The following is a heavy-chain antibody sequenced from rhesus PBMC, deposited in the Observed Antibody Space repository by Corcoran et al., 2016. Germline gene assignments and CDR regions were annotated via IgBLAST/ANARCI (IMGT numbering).Heavy chain of an antibody. CDR2: NYGSGGGT. CDR1: GGSISDDYY. CDR3: ARGEYSNYFDY. Sequence: QVQLQESGPGLVKPSETLSLTCAVSGGSISDDYYWSWIRQPPGKGLEWIGYNYGSGGGTHYNPSLNNRVTIFIDTSTNLFSLKLSSVTAADTAVYYGARGEYSNYFDYWGQGVLVTVSS. D-gene: IGHD4-23*01. V-gene: IGHV4-106*01. J-gene: IGHJ4*01.